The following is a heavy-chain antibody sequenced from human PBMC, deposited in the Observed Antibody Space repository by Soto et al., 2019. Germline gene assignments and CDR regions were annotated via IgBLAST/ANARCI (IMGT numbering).Heavy chain of an antibody. CDR3: AREVKAYDFWSGSWFDP. CDR1: GYTFTSYG. J-gene: IGHJ5*02. V-gene: IGHV1-18*01. CDR2: ISAYNGNT. D-gene: IGHD3-3*01. Sequence: ASVKVSCKASGYTFTSYGISWVRQAPGQGLEWMGWISAYNGNTNYAQKLQGRVTMTTDTSTSTAYMELRSLRSGDTAVYYCAREVKAYDFWSGSWFDPWGQGTLVTVSS.